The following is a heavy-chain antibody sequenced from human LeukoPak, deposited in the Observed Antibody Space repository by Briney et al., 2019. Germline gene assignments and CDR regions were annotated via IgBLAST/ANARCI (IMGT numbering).Heavy chain of an antibody. CDR3: ARLPDISGWPFDC. Sequence: SETLSLTCTVSGVPIGKHYWTWIRRPPGKGLEWIGDVAFDGRTVYNPSLRSRLTMSVDPSMGQFSLSLTSVTAADTAVYYCARLPDISGWPFDCWGQGTLVTVSS. D-gene: IGHD6-19*01. CDR1: GVPIGKHY. V-gene: IGHV4-59*11. J-gene: IGHJ4*02. CDR2: VAFDGRT.